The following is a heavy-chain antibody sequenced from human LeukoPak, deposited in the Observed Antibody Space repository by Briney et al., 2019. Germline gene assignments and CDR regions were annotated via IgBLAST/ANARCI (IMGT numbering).Heavy chain of an antibody. Sequence: PGGSLRLSCAASGFTFSSYGMHWVRQAPGKGLEWVAVISYDGSNKYYADSVKGRFTISRDNSKNTLYLQMNSLRAEDTAVYYCAKDSPVATIWGQGTMVTVSP. D-gene: IGHD5-12*01. CDR3: AKDSPVATI. J-gene: IGHJ3*02. V-gene: IGHV3-30*18. CDR2: ISYDGSNK. CDR1: GFTFSSYG.